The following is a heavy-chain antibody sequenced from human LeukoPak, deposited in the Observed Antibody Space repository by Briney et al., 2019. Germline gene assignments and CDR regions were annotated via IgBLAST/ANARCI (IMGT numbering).Heavy chain of an antibody. J-gene: IGHJ4*02. CDR2: ITEDASNT. CDR1: GFTFSGFW. CDR3: ARDLAYGVDY. V-gene: IGHV3-74*01. Sequence: GGSLRFSCAASGFTFSGFWMHWVRQAPGKGLVWVSRITEDASNTTYADSVKDRFTISRDNAKNTLYLQMNSLRAEDTAVYYCARDLAYGVDYWGQGTLVTVSS. D-gene: IGHD4-17*01.